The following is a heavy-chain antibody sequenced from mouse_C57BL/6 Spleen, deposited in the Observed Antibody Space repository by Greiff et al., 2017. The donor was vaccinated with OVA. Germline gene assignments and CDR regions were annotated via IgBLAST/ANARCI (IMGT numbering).Heavy chain of an antibody. CDR2: IWTGGGT. CDR3: ARAPYYYGKGVYAMDY. Sequence: VQLQQSGPGLVAPSQSLSITCTVSGFSLTSYAISWVRQPPGKGLEWLGVIWTGGGTNYNSALKSRLSISKDNSKSQVFLKMNSLQTDDTARYYCARAPYYYGKGVYAMDYWGQGTSVTVSS. V-gene: IGHV2-9-1*01. CDR1: GFSLTSYA. D-gene: IGHD1-1*01. J-gene: IGHJ4*01.